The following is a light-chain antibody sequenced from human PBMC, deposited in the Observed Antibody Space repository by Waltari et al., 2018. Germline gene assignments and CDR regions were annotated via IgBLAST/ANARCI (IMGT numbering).Light chain of an antibody. CDR2: GNS. J-gene: IGLJ2*01. CDR3: QSYDSSLSGSL. Sequence: HSGLTPPPSESRPPGPTVPIPCPGRTSHIGAGYDVHWYQLLPGTAPKLLLYGNSNRPSGVPDRFSGSKSGTSASLAITGLQPEDEADYYCQSYDSSLSGSLFGGGTKLTVL. CDR1: TSHIGAGYD. V-gene: IGLV1-40*01.